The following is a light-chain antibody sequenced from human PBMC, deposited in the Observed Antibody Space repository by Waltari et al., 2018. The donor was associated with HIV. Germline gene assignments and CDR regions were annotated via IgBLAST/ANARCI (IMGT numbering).Light chain of an antibody. CDR3: QSFDSVVTSSV. CDR2: EST. CDR1: SSHTGARYA. J-gene: IGLJ2*01. V-gene: IGLV1-40*01. Sequence: QSMLTQPPSVPGAPGQRVTISCPWSSSHTGARYAVHWYQHIPGTAPKLLIYESTNRPSGVPDRFSASTSGTSASLAITGLQAEDEADYYCQSFDSVVTSSVFGGGTKLTVL.